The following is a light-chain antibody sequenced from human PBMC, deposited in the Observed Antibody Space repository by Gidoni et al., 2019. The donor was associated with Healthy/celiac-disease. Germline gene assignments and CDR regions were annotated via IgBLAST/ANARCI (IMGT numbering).Light chain of an antibody. J-gene: IGLJ3*02. Sequence: QSVLTQPPSASGTPGQRVTISCSGSSSNIGSNYVYWYQQLPGTAPNLLTYRNNQRPSGVPARFSGPKSGTSASLAISGLRSEDEANYYCAAWDDSLSGSWVFGGGTKLTVL. V-gene: IGLV1-47*01. CDR1: SSNIGSNY. CDR3: AAWDDSLSGSWV. CDR2: RNN.